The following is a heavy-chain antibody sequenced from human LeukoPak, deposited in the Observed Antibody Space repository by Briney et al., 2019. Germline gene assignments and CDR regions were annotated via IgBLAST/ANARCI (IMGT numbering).Heavy chain of an antibody. V-gene: IGHV1-58*01. CDR3: ARALRFLEWSSSYYYYGMDV. CDR2: IVVGSGNT. J-gene: IGHJ6*02. D-gene: IGHD3-3*01. Sequence: SVKVSCKASGFTFTSSAVQWVRQARGQRLEWIGWIVVGSGNTNYAQKFQERVTITRDMSTSTAYMELSSLRSEDTAVYYCARALRFLEWSSSYYYYGMDVWGQGTTVTVSS. CDR1: GFTFTSSA.